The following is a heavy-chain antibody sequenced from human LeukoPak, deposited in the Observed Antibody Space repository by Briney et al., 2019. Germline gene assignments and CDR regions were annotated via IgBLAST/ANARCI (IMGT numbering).Heavy chain of an antibody. CDR3: ARDRGLDTAMVFGY. J-gene: IGHJ4*02. D-gene: IGHD5-18*01. V-gene: IGHV3-53*01. CDR2: IYSGGST. CDR1: GLTVSSNY. Sequence: GGSLRLSCAASGLTVSSNYMSWVRQAPGKGLEWVSVIYSGGSTYYADSVKGRFTISRDNAKNSLYLQMNSLRAEDTAVYYCARDRGLDTAMVFGYWGQGTLVTVSS.